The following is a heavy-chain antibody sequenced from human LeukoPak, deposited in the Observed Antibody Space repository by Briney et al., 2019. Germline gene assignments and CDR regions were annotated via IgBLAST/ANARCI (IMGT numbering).Heavy chain of an antibody. D-gene: IGHD3-10*01. J-gene: IGHJ4*02. V-gene: IGHV1-18*01. CDR2: ISAYNGNT. CDR1: GGTFSSYA. CDR3: VFWYYYGSGTRYFDY. Sequence: GASVTVSCKASGGTFSSYAISWVRQAPGQGLEWMGWISAYNGNTNYAQKLQGRVTMTTDTSTSTAYMELRSLRSDDTAVYYCVFWYYYGSGTRYFDYWGQGTLVTVSS.